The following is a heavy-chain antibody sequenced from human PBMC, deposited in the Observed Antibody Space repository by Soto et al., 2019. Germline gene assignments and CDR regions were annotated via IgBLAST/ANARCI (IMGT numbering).Heavy chain of an antibody. CDR3: ARRGALTSYFFGYYFDY. J-gene: IGHJ4*02. D-gene: IGHD3-9*01. CDR2: INPANGNT. Sequence: QVQLVQSGAEVKQPGASVKVSCKASGYTFPRYALHWVRQAPGQRLEWMGWINPANGNTKYSQKSQGRVTFTSDTSATTAYMELSSLISEDTAVYYCARRGALTSYFFGYYFDYWGQGTLVTVSS. CDR1: GYTFPRYA. V-gene: IGHV1-3*01.